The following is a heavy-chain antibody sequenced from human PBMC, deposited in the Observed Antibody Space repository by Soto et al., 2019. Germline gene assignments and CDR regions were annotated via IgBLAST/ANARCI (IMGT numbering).Heavy chain of an antibody. CDR3: ARNEDARYHYYYDVDV. J-gene: IGHJ6*02. Sequence: DSVQVSCKASGYTFSNYALHWVRQAPGQRLDWMGWVNTGTGNTKYSQAFQGRVTITRDTAARTAYMELSSLTSEDTAVYYCARNEDARYHYYYDVDVWGPGTSVTVS. CDR2: VNTGTGNT. D-gene: IGHD5-12*01. V-gene: IGHV1-3*03. CDR1: GYTFSNYA.